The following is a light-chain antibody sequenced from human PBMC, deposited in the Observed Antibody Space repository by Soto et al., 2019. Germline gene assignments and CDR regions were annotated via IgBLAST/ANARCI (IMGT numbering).Light chain of an antibody. J-gene: IGKJ1*01. CDR3: QHYGTYWWT. Sequence: EIVLTQSPGTLSLSPGERATLSCRASQSVSSSSVAWYQQRPGQSPRLLMYGASSRATGIPDRFSGSGSGTDFTLTISRLEPEDFAVYYCQHYGTYWWTFGQGTQVETK. CDR1: QSVSSSS. CDR2: GAS. V-gene: IGKV3-20*01.